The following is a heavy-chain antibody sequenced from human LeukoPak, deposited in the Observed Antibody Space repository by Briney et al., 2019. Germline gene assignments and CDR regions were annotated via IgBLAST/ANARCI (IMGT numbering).Heavy chain of an antibody. CDR3: ASTRYCSGGSCYVDAFDI. Sequence: ASVKVSCKASGYTFTSYDIHWVRQATGQGLEWMGWMNPNSGNTDYEQKFQGRVTMTRNNAISTAYMELSSLRSGDKAVYYCASTRYCSGGSCYVDAFDIWGQGTMVTVSS. CDR1: GYTFTSYD. D-gene: IGHD2-15*01. V-gene: IGHV1-8*01. J-gene: IGHJ3*02. CDR2: MNPNSGNT.